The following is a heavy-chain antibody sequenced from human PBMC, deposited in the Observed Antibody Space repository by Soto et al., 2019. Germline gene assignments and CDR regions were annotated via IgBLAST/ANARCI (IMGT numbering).Heavy chain of an antibody. J-gene: IGHJ4*02. Sequence: EVQLLESGGGLVQPGGSLRLSCAASGFTFSSYAMSWVRQAPGKGLEWVSAISGSGGSTYYADPVKGRFTISRDNSKNALYLQMNSLRAEDTAVYYCAKLRIVGATKGDYWGQGTLVTVSS. D-gene: IGHD1-26*01. V-gene: IGHV3-23*01. CDR2: ISGSGGST. CDR3: AKLRIVGATKGDY. CDR1: GFTFSSYA.